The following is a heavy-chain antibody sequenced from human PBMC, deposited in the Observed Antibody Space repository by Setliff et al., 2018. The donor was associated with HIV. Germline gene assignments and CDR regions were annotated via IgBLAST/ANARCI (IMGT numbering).Heavy chain of an antibody. J-gene: IGHJ6*03. V-gene: IGHV4-4*07. CDR2: IYTSGST. CDR3: ARDRDYYYYMDV. CDR1: GGSISSYY. Sequence: SETLSLTCTLSGGSISSYYWNWIRQPAGKGLEWIGRIYTSGSTNYNPSLKSRVTMSVDTSKNQFSLKLSSVTVADTAVYYCARDRDYYYYMDVWGKGTTVTSP.